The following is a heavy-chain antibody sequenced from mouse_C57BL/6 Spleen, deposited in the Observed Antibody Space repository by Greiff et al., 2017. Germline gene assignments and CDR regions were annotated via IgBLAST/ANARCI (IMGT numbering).Heavy chain of an antibody. D-gene: IGHD2-12*01. CDR3: ARWLSYYLSWFAY. CDR1: GYTFTGYS. Sequence: QVQLQQSGAELVRPGTSVKLSCKASGYTFTGYSMHWVKQRSGQGLEWIGVIDPSDSCTNYNQKLKGKATLTVDPSSSTAYMQISSLTSEDSEVYYCARWLSYYLSWFAYWGQGTLVTVSA. V-gene: IGHV1-59*01. J-gene: IGHJ3*01. CDR2: IDPSDSCT.